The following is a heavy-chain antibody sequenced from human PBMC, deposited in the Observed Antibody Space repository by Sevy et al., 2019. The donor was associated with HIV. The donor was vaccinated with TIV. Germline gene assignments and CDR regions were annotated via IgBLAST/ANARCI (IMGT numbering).Heavy chain of an antibody. CDR1: GFVLSNYA. Sequence: GSLRLSCEGSGFVLSNYAMHWVRQAPGKGLEWVADISYDGSNKYDADSVKGRYTISRDNSKNTLYLQMNSLTIEDTAVYYCARGDFYDRSGCSPPTFGALTIWGQGTTVTVS. D-gene: IGHD3-22*01. J-gene: IGHJ6*02. CDR3: ARGDFYDRSGCSPPTFGALTI. CDR2: ISYDGSNK. V-gene: IGHV3-30-3*01.